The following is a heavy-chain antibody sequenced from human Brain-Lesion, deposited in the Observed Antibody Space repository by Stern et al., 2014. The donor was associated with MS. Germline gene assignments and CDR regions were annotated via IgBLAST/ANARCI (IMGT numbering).Heavy chain of an antibody. CDR3: ARAYYYDTSGDSDAFNI. V-gene: IGHV4-61*02. D-gene: IGHD3-22*01. CDR1: GASISSGTYF. Sequence: QLQLQESGPGLVKPSQTLSLTCTVSGASISSGTYFWTWIRQPAGKGLEWIGRISTSGSTTYNPSLQSRVTISLDTSQQEFSLKLSSVTAADTAVYYCARAYYYDTSGDSDAFNIWGQGTQVTVSS. CDR2: ISTSGST. J-gene: IGHJ3*02.